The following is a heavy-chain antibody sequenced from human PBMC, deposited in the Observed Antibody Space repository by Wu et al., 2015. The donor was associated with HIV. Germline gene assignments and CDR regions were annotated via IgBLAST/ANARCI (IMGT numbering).Heavy chain of an antibody. CDR2: INPKSGDT. D-gene: IGHD4-17*01. CDR3: AKTGGKYADYLDIDY. Sequence: ASVKVSCKASGYRFIDYYIHWVRQAPGQGLDYMGWINPKSGDTNYVTKFQGRVTMTRDTSISTGYMEMTGLISDDTAVYYCAKTGGKYADYLDIDYWGQGTLVTVSS. V-gene: IGHV1-2*02. J-gene: IGHJ4*02. CDR1: GYRFIDYY.